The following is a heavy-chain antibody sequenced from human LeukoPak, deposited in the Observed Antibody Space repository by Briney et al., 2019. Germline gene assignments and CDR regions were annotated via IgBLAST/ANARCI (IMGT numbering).Heavy chain of an antibody. V-gene: IGHV3-30*02. CDR3: AKFGRVYVDAATIDY. CDR2: IRYDGSNK. Sequence: PGGSLRLSCAASGFTFISYGMHWVRQAPGKGLEWVAFIRYDGSNKYYTDSVKGRFTISRDNSKNTLYLQMNSLRTEDTAVYYCAKFGRVYVDAATIDYWGQGTLVTVSS. D-gene: IGHD5-18*01. J-gene: IGHJ4*02. CDR1: GFTFISYG.